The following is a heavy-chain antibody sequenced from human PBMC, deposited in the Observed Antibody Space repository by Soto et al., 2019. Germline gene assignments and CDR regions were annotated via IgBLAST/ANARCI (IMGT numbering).Heavy chain of an antibody. CDR3: AKDPELEPTYFDY. CDR1: GFTFSSYG. J-gene: IGHJ4*02. V-gene: IGHV3-30*18. D-gene: IGHD1-1*01. CDR2: ISYDGSNK. Sequence: VQLVESGGGVVQPGRSLRLSCAASGFTFSSYGMHWVRQAPGKGLEWVAVISYDGSNKYYADSVKGRFTISRDNSKNTLYLQMNSLRAEDTAVYYCAKDPELEPTYFDYWGQGTLVTVSS.